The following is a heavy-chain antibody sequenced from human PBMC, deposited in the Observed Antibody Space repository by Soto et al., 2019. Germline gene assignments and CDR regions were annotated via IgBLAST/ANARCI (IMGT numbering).Heavy chain of an antibody. CDR3: AKDTILVPAASPRRNWNYPY. V-gene: IGHV3-23*01. CDR1: GFTFSSYA. D-gene: IGHD2-2*01. CDR2: ISGSGGST. J-gene: IGHJ4*02. Sequence: PGGSLRLSCAASGFTFSSYAMSWVRQAPGKGLEWVSAISGSGGSTYYADSVKGQFNISRDNSKNTLYLQMNSLRAEDTAVYYCAKDTILVPAASPRRNWNYPYWGQGTLVTVSS.